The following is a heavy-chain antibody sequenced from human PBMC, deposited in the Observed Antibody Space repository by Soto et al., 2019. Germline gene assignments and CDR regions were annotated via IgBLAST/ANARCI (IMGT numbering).Heavy chain of an antibody. CDR3: ARHQRDDASSKFDC. Sequence: GESLKISCQGSGYSFTSNWIGWVRQMPGKGLEWMGIINPADSDIKYSPSFQGQVTISADKSIGTAYLQWSSLKASDTATYYCARHQRDDASSKFDCWGQVTLVTVSS. D-gene: IGHD3-16*01. J-gene: IGHJ4*02. CDR2: INPADSDI. V-gene: IGHV5-51*01. CDR1: GYSFTSNW.